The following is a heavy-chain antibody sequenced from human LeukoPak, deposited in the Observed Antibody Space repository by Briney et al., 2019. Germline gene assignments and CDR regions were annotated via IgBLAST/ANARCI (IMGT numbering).Heavy chain of an antibody. J-gene: IGHJ4*02. CDR1: GFTFSSYG. CDR3: AKRTITFDY. CDR2: ISYDGSNK. V-gene: IGHV3-30*18. Sequence: GRSLRLSCAASGFTFSSYGMHWVRQAPGKGLEWVAVISYDGSNKYYADSVKGRFTISRDNSKNTLYLQMNSLRAEDTAVYYCAKRTITFDYWGQGTLVTVSS. D-gene: IGHD4-11*01.